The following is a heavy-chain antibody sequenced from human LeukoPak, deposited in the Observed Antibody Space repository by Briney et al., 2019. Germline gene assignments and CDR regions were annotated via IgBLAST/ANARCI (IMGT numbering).Heavy chain of an antibody. CDR2: IYYSGVT. CDR1: GGANRSDY. V-gene: IGHV4-59*08. CDR3: ARRGYSSGWYWEDY. D-gene: IGHD6-19*01. Sequence: SETLSLTCTVSGGANRSDYGICMREPPGKGLEGVGYIYYSGVTNYNTPFKSRVTISVDKSNKQFSLKLSPVTAADTAVYYCARRGYSSGWYWEDYWGQGTLVTVSS. J-gene: IGHJ4*02.